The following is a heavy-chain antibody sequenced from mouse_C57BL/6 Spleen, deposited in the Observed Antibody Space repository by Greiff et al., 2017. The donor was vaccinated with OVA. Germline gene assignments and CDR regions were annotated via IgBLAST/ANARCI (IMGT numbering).Heavy chain of an antibody. Sequence: EVQGVESGGGLVKPGGSLKLSCAASGFTFSDYGMHWVRQAPEKGLEWVAYISSGSSTIYYADTVKGRFTISRDNAKNTLFLQMTSLRSEDTAMYYCARERYYGSSPWFAYWGQGTLVTVSA. V-gene: IGHV5-17*01. CDR1: GFTFSDYG. CDR3: ARERYYGSSPWFAY. J-gene: IGHJ3*01. CDR2: ISSGSSTI. D-gene: IGHD1-1*01.